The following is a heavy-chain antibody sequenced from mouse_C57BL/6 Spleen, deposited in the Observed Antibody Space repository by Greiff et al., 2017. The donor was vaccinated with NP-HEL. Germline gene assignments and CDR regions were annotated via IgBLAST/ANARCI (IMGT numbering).Heavy chain of an antibody. CDR1: GYTFTSYW. CDR2: IDPSDSYT. Sequence: QVQLQQPGAELVKPGASVKLSCKASGYTFTSYWMQWVKQRPGQGLEWIGEIDPSDSYTNYNQKFKGKATLTVDTSSTTAYMQLSSLTSEDSAVYYCARSYHGSSSWFAYWGQGTLVTVSA. CDR3: ARSYHGSSSWFAY. J-gene: IGHJ3*01. V-gene: IGHV1-50*01. D-gene: IGHD1-1*01.